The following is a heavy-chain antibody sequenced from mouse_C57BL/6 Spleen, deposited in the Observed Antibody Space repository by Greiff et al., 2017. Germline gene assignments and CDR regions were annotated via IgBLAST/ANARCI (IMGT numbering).Heavy chain of an antibody. J-gene: IGHJ2*01. CDR1: GYTFTSYW. V-gene: IGHV1-69*01. CDR3: ARSVTGTFFDD. Sequence: QVQLQQPGAELVMPGASVKLSCKASGYTFTSYWMHWVKQRPGQGLEWIGEIDPSDSYTNYNQKFKGKSTLTVDKSSSTAYMQLSSLTSEDSAVYYCARSVTGTFFDDWGQGTTLTVSS. D-gene: IGHD4-1*01. CDR2: IDPSDSYT.